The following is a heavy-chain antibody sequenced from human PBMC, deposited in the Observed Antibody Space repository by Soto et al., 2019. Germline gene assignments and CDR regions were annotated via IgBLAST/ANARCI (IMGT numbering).Heavy chain of an antibody. Sequence: VQVSCHAFVCTLTGYYMYWLRQAPLQGLAWMGIITPRDGDTTYAQNLQGRLTMTRDTSTTTVYMELSSLRSEDTAVYYCAREDRNYYDSSGYYYYFDYWGQGTLVTGSS. CDR3: AREDRNYYDSSGYYYYFDY. D-gene: IGHD3-22*01. CDR1: VCTLTGYY. J-gene: IGHJ4*02. CDR2: ITPRDGDT. V-gene: IGHV1-46*01.